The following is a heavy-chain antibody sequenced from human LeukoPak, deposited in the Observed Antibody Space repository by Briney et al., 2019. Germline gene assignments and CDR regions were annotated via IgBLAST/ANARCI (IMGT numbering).Heavy chain of an antibody. D-gene: IGHD3-22*01. Sequence: GESLKIPGKGCGYSFTSYWIGWVRQMPGKGLEWMAIIYPGDSDTRYSPSFQGQVTISADKSISVTYLQWSSLKASDTAMYYCARSSDSGGYYDYFDYWGQGTLVSVS. V-gene: IGHV5-51*01. CDR2: IYPGDSDT. J-gene: IGHJ4*02. CDR3: ARSSDSGGYYDYFDY. CDR1: GYSFTSYW.